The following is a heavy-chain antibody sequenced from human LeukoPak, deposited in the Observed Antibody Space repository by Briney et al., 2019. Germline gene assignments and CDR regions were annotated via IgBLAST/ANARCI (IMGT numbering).Heavy chain of an antibody. CDR2: ISYDGSNK. CDR1: GFTFSSYA. CDR3: ARVSVAGTRVDY. V-gene: IGHV3-30*04. Sequence: GGSLGLSCAASGFTFSSYAMHWVRQAPGKGLEWVAVISYDGSNKYYADSVKGRFTISRDNSKSTLYLQMNSLRAEDTAVYYCARVSVAGTRVDYWGQGTLVTVSS. J-gene: IGHJ4*02. D-gene: IGHD6-19*01.